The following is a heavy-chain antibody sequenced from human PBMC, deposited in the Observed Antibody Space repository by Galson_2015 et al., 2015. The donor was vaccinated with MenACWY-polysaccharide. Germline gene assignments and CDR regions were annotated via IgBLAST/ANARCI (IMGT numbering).Heavy chain of an antibody. Sequence: SLRLSCAASGFTFSDYYMHWIRQAPGKGLEWVSYISSSGTTIYYADSVKGRFIISRDNAKNSLHLQMNGLRAEDTAVYYCARDPRGARSSYFDYWGQGILVTVSS. J-gene: IGHJ4*02. CDR3: ARDPRGARSSYFDY. CDR2: ISSSGTTI. D-gene: IGHD3-10*01. CDR1: GFTFSDYY. V-gene: IGHV3-11*01.